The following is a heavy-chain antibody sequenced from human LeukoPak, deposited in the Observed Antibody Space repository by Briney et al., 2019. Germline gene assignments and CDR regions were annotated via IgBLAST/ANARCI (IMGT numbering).Heavy chain of an antibody. Sequence: SETLSLTCAVSGDSTSSGGYSWNWIRQPPGKGLEWIGNIYQSENTYNNPSLRSRVTISADRSKNQFSLKLSSVTAADTAVYYCARGDDSSGPEGAFDIWGQGTMVTVSS. J-gene: IGHJ3*02. D-gene: IGHD3-22*01. CDR3: ARGDDSSGPEGAFDI. CDR1: GDSTSSGGYS. CDR2: IYQSENT. V-gene: IGHV4-30-2*01.